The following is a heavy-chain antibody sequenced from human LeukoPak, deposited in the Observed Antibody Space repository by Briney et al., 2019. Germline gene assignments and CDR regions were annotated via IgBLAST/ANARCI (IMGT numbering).Heavy chain of an antibody. Sequence: GGSLRLSCAASGFTYSSYSMSWVRQAPGKGLERVAFIRYDGSGKYYADSVRGRFTVSRDNSKNTLFLQMNSLRPEDTAVYYRAKDREYISSSFDFWGQGSLVTVSS. D-gene: IGHD6-6*01. CDR3: AKDREYISSSFDF. V-gene: IGHV3-30*02. J-gene: IGHJ4*02. CDR1: GFTYSSYS. CDR2: IRYDGSGK.